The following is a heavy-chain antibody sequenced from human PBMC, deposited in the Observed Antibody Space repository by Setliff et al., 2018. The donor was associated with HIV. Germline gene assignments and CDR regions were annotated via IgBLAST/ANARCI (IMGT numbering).Heavy chain of an antibody. D-gene: IGHD3-10*01. CDR3: ARGGYHGFGSYGDY. J-gene: IGHJ4*02. CDR1: GYTFTSYY. V-gene: IGHV1-46*01. Sequence: ASVKVSCKASGYTFTSYYVHWVRQAPGQGLEWMGILNHSGDSTAYAQQFQGRVTMTRDTSTRTVYMASSSLRSEDTAVYYCARGGYHGFGSYGDYWGQGTLVTVSS. CDR2: LNHSGDST.